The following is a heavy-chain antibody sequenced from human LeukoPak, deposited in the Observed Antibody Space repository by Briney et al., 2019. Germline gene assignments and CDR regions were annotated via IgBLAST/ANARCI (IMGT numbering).Heavy chain of an antibody. CDR2: IYYSGST. CDR1: GGSISSGDYY. V-gene: IGHV4-30-4*08. D-gene: IGHD1-1*01. J-gene: IGHJ3*02. CDR3: ASQELEISAFDI. Sequence: PSETLSLTCTVSGGSISSGDYYWSWIRQPPGKGLEWIGYIYYSGSTYYNLSLKSRVTISVDTSKNQFSLKLSSVTAADTAVYYCASQELEISAFDIWGQGTMVTVSS.